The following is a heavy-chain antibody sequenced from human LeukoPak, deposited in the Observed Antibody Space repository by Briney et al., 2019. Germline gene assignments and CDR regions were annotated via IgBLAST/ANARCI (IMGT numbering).Heavy chain of an antibody. Sequence: PGGSLRLSCAASAFTFSSYGMHWVRQAPGKGLEWVALISYDGSDKDYAKSVKGRFTISRDNSKNTLYLQMNSLRAEDTAVYYCAKDMSGGDCPDYWGQGTLVTVSP. J-gene: IGHJ4*02. CDR1: AFTFSSYG. CDR2: ISYDGSDK. V-gene: IGHV3-30*18. CDR3: AKDMSGGDCPDY. D-gene: IGHD2-21*02.